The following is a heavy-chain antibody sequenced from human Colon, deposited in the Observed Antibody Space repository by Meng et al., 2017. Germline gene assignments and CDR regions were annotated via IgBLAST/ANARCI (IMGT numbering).Heavy chain of an antibody. V-gene: IGHV4-31*03. Sequence: SETLSPTCTVPGGSISSGGYYWSWIRQHPGKGLEWIGYIYYSGSTYYNPSLKSRVTISVDTSKNQFSLKLSSVTAADTAVYYCARVNYDILTGYSYYFDYWGQGTLVTVSS. J-gene: IGHJ4*02. CDR2: IYYSGST. CDR3: ARVNYDILTGYSYYFDY. D-gene: IGHD3-9*01. CDR1: GGSISSGGYY.